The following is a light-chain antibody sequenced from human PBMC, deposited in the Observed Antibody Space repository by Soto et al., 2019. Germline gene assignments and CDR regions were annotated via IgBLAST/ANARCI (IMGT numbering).Light chain of an antibody. CDR1: QSVSGSN. CDR2: DAS. V-gene: IGKV3-11*01. Sequence: EIVLTQSPGTLSFSPGEGATLSCRASQSVSGSNLAWYQQKPGQTPRLLIYDASNRATGIPARFSGSGSGTDFTLTISSLEPEDFAVYYCQQRSNWPPITFGQGTRLE. CDR3: QQRSNWPPIT. J-gene: IGKJ5*01.